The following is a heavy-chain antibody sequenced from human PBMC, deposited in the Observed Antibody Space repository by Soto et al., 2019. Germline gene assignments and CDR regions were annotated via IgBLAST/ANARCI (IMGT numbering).Heavy chain of an antibody. CDR2: INPNSGGT. J-gene: IGHJ6*02. V-gene: IGHV1-2*02. CDR1: GYTFTDYY. Sequence: ASVKVSCKASGYTFTDYYMHWVRQAPGQGLEWMGWINPNSGGTNYAQKFQGRVTMTRDTSISTAYMELSRLRSDDTAVYYCARRGYWSSTSCPGDMDVWGQGTTGTVSS. D-gene: IGHD2-2*01. CDR3: ARRGYWSSTSCPGDMDV.